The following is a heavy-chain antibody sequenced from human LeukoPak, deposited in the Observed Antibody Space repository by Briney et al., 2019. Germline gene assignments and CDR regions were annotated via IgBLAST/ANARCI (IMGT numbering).Heavy chain of an antibody. CDR1: GGSFSGYY. Sequence: PSETLSFTSAVYGGSFSGYYWKWIRQPPGQGLEGIGEINHSGSTTCNPSLKSRVTISLYTSKSPFSLKLSSVTAADTAVYYCPRVGYYSSTSCSNRGSLYYFDYWGQGTLVSVSS. CDR3: PRVGYYSSTSCSNRGSLYYFDY. CDR2: INHSGST. J-gene: IGHJ4*01. V-gene: IGHV4-34*01. D-gene: IGHD2-2*01.